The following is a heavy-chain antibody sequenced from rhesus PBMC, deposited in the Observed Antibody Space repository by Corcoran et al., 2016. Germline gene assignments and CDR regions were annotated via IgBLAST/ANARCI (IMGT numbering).Heavy chain of an antibody. CDR2: IRSKAYGGTA. CDR1: GFTFSDPY. V-gene: IGHV3-184*01. J-gene: IGHJ4*01. CDR3: TRDRMIAAYYFDY. D-gene: IGHD6-25*01. Sequence: EVQLVESGGGLVQPGGSLRLSCAASGFTFSDPYMSWVRQAPGKGLEWVGFIRSKAYGGTAEYAASVKGRFNSSRDDSKSIAYLQMNSLKTEDTAVYYCTRDRMIAAYYFDYWGQGVLVTVSS.